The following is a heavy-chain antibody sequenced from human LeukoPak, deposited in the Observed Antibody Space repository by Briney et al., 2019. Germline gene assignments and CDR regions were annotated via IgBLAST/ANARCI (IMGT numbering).Heavy chain of an antibody. CDR1: GGSFSGYY. V-gene: IGHV4-34*01. J-gene: IGHJ4*02. CDR3: ASGSDTAMVWTLDY. D-gene: IGHD5-18*01. Sequence: SETLSLTCAVYGGSFSGYYWGWIRQPPGKGLEWIGEINHSGSTNYNPSLKSRVTISVDTSKNQFSLKLSSVTAADTAVYYCASGSDTAMVWTLDYWGQGTLVTVSS. CDR2: INHSGST.